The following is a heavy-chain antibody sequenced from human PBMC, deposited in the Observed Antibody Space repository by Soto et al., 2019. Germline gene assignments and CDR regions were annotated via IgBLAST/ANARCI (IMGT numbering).Heavy chain of an antibody. Sequence: LSLTCSISGYSYSISTYSWSWIRQPPGKALQWIGFIYQSGVTSYNPSLASRVSISLDRSNNQCSLKLKSVTAADTAVYFCAGMPYTSGLRFDPWGPGTLVTVSS. CDR2: IYQSGVT. CDR1: GYSYSISTYS. J-gene: IGHJ5*02. D-gene: IGHD6-19*01. CDR3: AGMPYTSGLRFDP. V-gene: IGHV4-30-2*01.